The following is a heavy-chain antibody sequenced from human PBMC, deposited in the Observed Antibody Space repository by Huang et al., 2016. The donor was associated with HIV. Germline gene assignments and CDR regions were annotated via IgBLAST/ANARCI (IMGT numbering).Heavy chain of an antibody. V-gene: IGHV1-18*01. D-gene: IGHD2-2*01. CDR1: GYTFTSYG. CDR2: ISAYNGVT. J-gene: IGHJ3*02. CDR3: ARDSPLLGVVIVVVPTAPNAFDI. Sequence: QVQLVQSGVEVKKPGASVKVSCKASGYTFTSYGISWVGQAPGQGLEWMGGISAYNGVTNYAQNVQGRVTMTTDTSTSTAYMELRSLRSDDTAVYYCARDSPLLGVVIVVVPTAPNAFDIWGQGTMVTVSS.